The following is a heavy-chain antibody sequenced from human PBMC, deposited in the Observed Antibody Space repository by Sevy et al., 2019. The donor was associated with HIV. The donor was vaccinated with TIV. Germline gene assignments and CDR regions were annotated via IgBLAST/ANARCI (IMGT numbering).Heavy chain of an antibody. CDR3: ARGRTYYYDTSGYKATMYFDY. Sequence: GGSLRLSCAASGFTFDTYWMTWVRQAPGKGLEWMANIKQDGSYNYLVDSVKGRFTISRDNAKNSLFLQMNSLTAEDTAVYYCARGRTYYYDTSGYKATMYFDYWGQGALVTVSS. V-gene: IGHV3-7*01. J-gene: IGHJ4*02. CDR1: GFTFDTYW. D-gene: IGHD3-22*01. CDR2: IKQDGSYN.